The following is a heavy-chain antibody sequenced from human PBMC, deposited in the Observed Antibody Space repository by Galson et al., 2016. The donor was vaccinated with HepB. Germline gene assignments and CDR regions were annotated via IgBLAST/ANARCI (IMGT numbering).Heavy chain of an antibody. CDR3: ARGDNPDYGDYASAYYYMDV. V-gene: IGHV4-34*01. D-gene: IGHD4-17*01. CDR1: GFTFSNAW. CDR2: INHSGST. J-gene: IGHJ6*03. Sequence: LRLSCAASGFTFSNAWMSWIRQPPGKGLEWIGEINHSGSTNYNPSLKSRVTISVDTSKNQFSLKLSSVTAADTAVYYCARGDNPDYGDYASAYYYMDVWGKGTTVTVSS.